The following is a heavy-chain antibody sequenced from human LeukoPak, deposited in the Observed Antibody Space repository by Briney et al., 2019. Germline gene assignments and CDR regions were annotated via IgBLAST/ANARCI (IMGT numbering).Heavy chain of an antibody. D-gene: IGHD3-16*01. CDR1: GYTFTGYY. CDR2: INPNSGGT. J-gene: IGHJ6*02. CDR3: AKLGLPPGRHNLQYLYRMDV. Sequence: ASVKVSCKASGYTFTGYYMHWVRQAPGQGLEWMGWINPNSGGTNYAQKFQGRVTMTRDTSISTAYMELSRLRSDDTAVYYCAKLGLPPGRHNLQYLYRMDVWGQGTTVTVFS. V-gene: IGHV1-2*02.